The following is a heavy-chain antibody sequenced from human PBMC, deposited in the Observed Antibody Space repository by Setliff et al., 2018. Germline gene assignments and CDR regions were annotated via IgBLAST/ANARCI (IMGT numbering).Heavy chain of an antibody. J-gene: IGHJ4*02. CDR2: ISAYSGET. CDR1: GYTFNNYG. Sequence: ASVKVSCKASGYTFNNYGIIWVRQAPGQGPEWMGWISAYSGETNYAQIFQGRVTLTTDTSTSTAYMDVRSLTSDDTAVYYCARLVRYCTRTSCQRTPGAEYWGQGTLVTVSS. V-gene: IGHV1-18*01. CDR3: ARLVRYCTRTSCQRTPGAEY. D-gene: IGHD2-2*01.